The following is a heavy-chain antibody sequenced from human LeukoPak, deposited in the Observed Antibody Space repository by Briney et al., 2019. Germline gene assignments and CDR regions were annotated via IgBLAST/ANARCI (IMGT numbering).Heavy chain of an antibody. CDR3: ARLLGYCSGGSCYTTDDAFDI. CDR2: ISGSGSFI. Sequence: GGSLRLSCAASAFMFSSYSMNWVRQAPGKGLEWVSSISGSGSFIYYADSLKGRFTISRDNAKNSLDLQMNSLRAEDTAVYYCARLLGYCSGGSCYTTDDAFDIWGQGTMVTVSS. D-gene: IGHD2-15*01. CDR1: AFMFSSYS. V-gene: IGHV3-21*01. J-gene: IGHJ3*02.